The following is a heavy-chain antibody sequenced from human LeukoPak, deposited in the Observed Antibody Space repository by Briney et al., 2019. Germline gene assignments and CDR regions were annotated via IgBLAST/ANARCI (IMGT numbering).Heavy chain of an antibody. V-gene: IGHV4-34*01. CDR2: INHSGST. J-gene: IGHJ4*02. D-gene: IGHD2-2*01. CDR1: GGSFSGYY. CDR3: ARVSRDIVVVPAAIDY. Sequence: SETLSLTCAVYGGSFSGYYWSWIRQPPGKGLEWIGEINHSGSTNYNPSLKSRVTISVDTSKNQFSLRLSSVTAADTAVYYCARVSRDIVVVPAAIDYWGQGTLVTVSS.